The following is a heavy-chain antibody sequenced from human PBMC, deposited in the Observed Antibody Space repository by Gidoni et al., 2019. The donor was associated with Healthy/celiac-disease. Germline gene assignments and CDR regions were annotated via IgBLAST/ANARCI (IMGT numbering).Heavy chain of an antibody. CDR2: ISSSGSTI. D-gene: IGHD6-19*01. CDR3: ARDIYSSGWSDY. J-gene: IGHJ4*02. Sequence: AASGFTFSDYYMRWIRQAPGKGLEWVSYISSSGSTIYYADSVKGRFTISRDNAKNSLYLQMNSLRAEDTAVYYCARDIYSSGWSDYWGQGTLVTVSS. CDR1: GFTFSDYY. V-gene: IGHV3-11*01.